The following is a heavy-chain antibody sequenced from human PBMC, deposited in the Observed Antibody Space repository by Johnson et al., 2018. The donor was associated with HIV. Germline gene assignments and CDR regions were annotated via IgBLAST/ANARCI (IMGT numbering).Heavy chain of an antibody. D-gene: IGHD2-2*01. CDR2: IRYDGSNK. J-gene: IGHJ3*02. CDR1: GFTFSNYA. Sequence: QVQLVESGGGVVQPGGSLRLSCAASGFTFSNYAMHWVRQAPGKGLEWVAFIRYDGSNKYYADSVKGRFTISRDKSKNTLYLQMNSLRAEDTAVYYCAKDGAMAFDIWGQGTLVTVSS. V-gene: IGHV3-30*02. CDR3: AKDGAMAFDI.